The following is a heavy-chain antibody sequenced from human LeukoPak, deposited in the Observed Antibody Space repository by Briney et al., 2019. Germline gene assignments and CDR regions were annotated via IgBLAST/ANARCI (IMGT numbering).Heavy chain of an antibody. CDR1: GFTFDDYA. D-gene: IGHD6-13*01. Sequence: GGSLRLSCAASGFTFDDYAMHWVRQAPGKGLEWVSVIYSGGRTYYADSVKGRFTISRDNSKNTLYLQMNSLGAEDTAVYYCARAGPSSSWHQFDYWGQGTLVTVSS. CDR2: IYSGGRT. CDR3: ARAGPSSSWHQFDY. J-gene: IGHJ4*02. V-gene: IGHV3-66*01.